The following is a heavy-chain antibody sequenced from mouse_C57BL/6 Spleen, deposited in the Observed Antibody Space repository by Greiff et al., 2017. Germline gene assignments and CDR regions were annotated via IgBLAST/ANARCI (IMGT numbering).Heavy chain of an antibody. CDR2: INYDGSST. CDR1: GFTFSDYY. Sequence: EVMLVESEGGLVQPGSSMKLSCTASGFTFSDYYMAWVRQVPEKGLEWVANINYDGSSTYYLDSLKSRFIISRDNAKHILYLQMSSLKSEDTATDYCARAVTGTIWYFDVWGTGTTVTVSS. CDR3: ARAVTGTIWYFDV. V-gene: IGHV5-16*01. J-gene: IGHJ1*03. D-gene: IGHD4-1*01.